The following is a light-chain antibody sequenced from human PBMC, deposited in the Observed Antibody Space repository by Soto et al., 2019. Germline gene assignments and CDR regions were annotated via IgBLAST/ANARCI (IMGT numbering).Light chain of an antibody. CDR1: QGISSY. J-gene: IGKJ4*01. Sequence: AIRMTQSPSSCSASTGDRVTITCRASQGISSYLAWYQQKPGKAPKLLIYAASTLQSGVPSRFSGSGSGTDFTLTISSLQPEDFATYYCQQLESYPSTFGGGNKVDIK. CDR2: AAS. V-gene: IGKV1-8*01. CDR3: QQLESYPST.